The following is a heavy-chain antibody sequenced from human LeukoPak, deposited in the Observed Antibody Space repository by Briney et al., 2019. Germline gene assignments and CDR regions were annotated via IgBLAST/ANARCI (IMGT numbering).Heavy chain of an antibody. CDR1: GFTFSSYA. CDR3: AKGSSIDLGMDV. V-gene: IGHV3-23*01. J-gene: IGHJ6*02. Sequence: GGSLRLSCAASGFTFSSYAMSWVRQAPGKGLEWVSTISGTGGSTYYADSVKGRFTISRDNSKNTLYLQMNSLRAEDTAVYYCAKGSSIDLGMDVWGQGTTVTVSS. CDR2: ISGTGGST.